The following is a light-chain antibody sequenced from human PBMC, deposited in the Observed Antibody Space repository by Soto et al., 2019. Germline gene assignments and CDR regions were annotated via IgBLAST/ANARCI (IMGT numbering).Light chain of an antibody. Sequence: DIQMTQSPSTLSASVGDRVTITCRASQSISSWLAWYQQKPGKAPKLLIYKASSLEIGVPSRFSGSGSGTEFTLTISSLQPDDFAADYCQQYNSSPWTFGQGTKVEIK. V-gene: IGKV1-5*03. CDR1: QSISSW. J-gene: IGKJ1*01. CDR3: QQYNSSPWT. CDR2: KAS.